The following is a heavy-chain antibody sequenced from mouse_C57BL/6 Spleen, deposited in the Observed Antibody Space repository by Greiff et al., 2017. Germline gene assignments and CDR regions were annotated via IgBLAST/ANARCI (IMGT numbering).Heavy chain of an antibody. Sequence: EVQGVESGGDLVKPGGSLKLSCAASGFTFSSYGMSWVRQTPDKRLEWVATISSGGSYTYYPDSVKGRFTISRDNAKNTLYLQMSSLKSEDTAMYYCARVYYDYDDGRAWFAYWGQGTLVTVSA. CDR1: GFTFSSYG. CDR2: ISSGGSYT. D-gene: IGHD2-4*01. J-gene: IGHJ3*01. V-gene: IGHV5-6*01. CDR3: ARVYYDYDDGRAWFAY.